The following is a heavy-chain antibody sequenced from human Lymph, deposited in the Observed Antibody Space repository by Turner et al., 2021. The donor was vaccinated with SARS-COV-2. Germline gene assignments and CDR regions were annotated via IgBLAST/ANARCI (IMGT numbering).Heavy chain of an antibody. V-gene: IGHV3-21*01. D-gene: IGHD2-21*02. J-gene: IGHJ4*02. CDR3: ARGPPDFPYYFDY. CDR1: GFTFSSYS. CDR2: ITFTSSYI. Sequence: EVQLVESGGGLVKPGGSLRLSCAASGFTFSSYSMNWVRQAPGKGLEWVSSITFTSSYIYYADSVKGRFTISRDNAKNSLYLQMNSVRAEDTAVYYCARGPPDFPYYFDYWGQGTLVTVSS.